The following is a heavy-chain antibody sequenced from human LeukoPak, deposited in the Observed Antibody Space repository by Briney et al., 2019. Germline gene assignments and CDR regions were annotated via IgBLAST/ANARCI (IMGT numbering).Heavy chain of an antibody. Sequence: GGSLRLSRAASGFTFSSYAMSWVRQAPGKGLEWVSAISGSGGSTYYADSVKGRFTISRDNSKNTLYLQMNSLRAEDTAAYYCAKDPPHSGWLRDYWGQGTLVTVSS. CDR3: AKDPPHSGWLRDY. V-gene: IGHV3-23*01. J-gene: IGHJ4*02. CDR2: ISGSGGST. CDR1: GFTFSSYA. D-gene: IGHD6-19*01.